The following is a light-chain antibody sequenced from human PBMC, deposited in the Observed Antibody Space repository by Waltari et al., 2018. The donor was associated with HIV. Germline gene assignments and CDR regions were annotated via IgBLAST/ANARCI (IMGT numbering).Light chain of an antibody. V-gene: IGLV1-51*01. Sequence: QSVLTQPPSVSAAPGEKVTISFSASHSNIGNGYVSWYQHLPRAAPNPLIYEKNKQPSGVPDRFSGSKSGTSATLDITGLQTGDEADYYCGTWERTLSGGVFGGGTKLTVL. CDR3: GTWERTLSGGV. CDR1: HSNIGNGY. J-gene: IGLJ3*02. CDR2: EKN.